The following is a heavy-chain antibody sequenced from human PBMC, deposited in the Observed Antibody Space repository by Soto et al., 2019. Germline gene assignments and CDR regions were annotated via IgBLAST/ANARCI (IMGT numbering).Heavy chain of an antibody. CDR3: ARDQVVVVPAAIYYGMDV. J-gene: IGHJ6*02. CDR2: INPNSGGT. V-gene: IGHV1-2*02. D-gene: IGHD2-2*01. CDR1: GYTFTGYY. Sequence: GASVKVSCKASGYTFTGYYMHWVRQAPGQGLEWMGWINPNSGGTNYAQKFQGRVTMTRDTSISTAYMELSRLRSDDTAVYNCARDQVVVVPAAIYYGMDVWGQGTTVTVSS.